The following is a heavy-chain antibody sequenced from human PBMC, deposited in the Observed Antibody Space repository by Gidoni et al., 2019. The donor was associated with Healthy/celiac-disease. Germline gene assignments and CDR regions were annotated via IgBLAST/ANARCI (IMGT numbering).Heavy chain of an antibody. Sequence: EVQLVQSGAEVKKPGDSLQLSCKGSGYSFTSYWTGWVRQMPGKGLEWMGIIYPGDSDTRDSPSVQGQGTISADKSISTAYLQWSSLKASDTAMYYCARLNDYGDYYYGMDVWGQGTTVTVSS. J-gene: IGHJ6*02. CDR3: ARLNDYGDYYYGMDV. CDR2: IYPGDSDT. D-gene: IGHD4-17*01. V-gene: IGHV5-51*01. CDR1: GYSFTSYW.